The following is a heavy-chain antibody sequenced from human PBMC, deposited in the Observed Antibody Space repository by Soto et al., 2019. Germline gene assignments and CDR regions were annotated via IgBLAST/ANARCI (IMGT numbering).Heavy chain of an antibody. CDR2: ISGSGGST. CDR3: AKDSISEYYGSGSYLYYYYYYYMDV. D-gene: IGHD3-10*01. V-gene: IGHV3-23*01. Sequence: EVQLLESGGGLVQPGGSLRLSCAASGFTFSSYAMSWVRQAPGKGLEWVSAISGSGGSTYYADSVKGRFTISRDNSKNTLYLQMNSLRAEDTAVYYCAKDSISEYYGSGSYLYYYYYYYMDVWGKGTTVTVSS. CDR1: GFTFSSYA. J-gene: IGHJ6*03.